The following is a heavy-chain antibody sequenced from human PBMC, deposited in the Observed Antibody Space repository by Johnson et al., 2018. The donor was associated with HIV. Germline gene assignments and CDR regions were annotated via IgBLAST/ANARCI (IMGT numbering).Heavy chain of an antibody. V-gene: IGHV3-30*02. CDR1: GFTFSSYG. Sequence: QVQLVESGGGVVQPGGSLRLSCAASGFTFSSYGMHWVRQAPGKGLEWVAFIRYDGSNKYYADSVKGRFTISRDNSKNTLYLQMNSLRAEETAVYYCAKEGNYYDDYHAFDIWGQGTMVTVSS. D-gene: IGHD3-16*01. CDR3: AKEGNYYDDYHAFDI. J-gene: IGHJ3*02. CDR2: IRYDGSNK.